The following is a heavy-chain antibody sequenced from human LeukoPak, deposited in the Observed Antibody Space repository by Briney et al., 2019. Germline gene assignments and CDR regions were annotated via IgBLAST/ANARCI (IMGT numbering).Heavy chain of an antibody. J-gene: IGHJ4*02. Sequence: SETLSLTCVVSGGSISSISYYWGWFRQPPGKGLEWIGSMFYSGSTLYNSSHKSRVTISVDTSKNQFSLKLSSVTAADTAVYYCARASHDYGDYSHFDYWGQGTLVTVSS. CDR1: GGSISSISYY. V-gene: IGHV4-39*07. D-gene: IGHD4-17*01. CDR2: MFYSGST. CDR3: ARASHDYGDYSHFDY.